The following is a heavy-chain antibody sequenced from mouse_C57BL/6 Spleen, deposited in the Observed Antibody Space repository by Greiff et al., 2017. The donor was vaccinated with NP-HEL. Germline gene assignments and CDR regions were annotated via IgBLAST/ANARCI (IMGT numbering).Heavy chain of an antibody. Sequence: QVQLQQPGAELVKPGASVKLSCKASGYTFTSYWMQWVKQRPGQGLEWIGEIDPSDSYTNYNQKFKGKATLTVDTSSSTAYMQLSILTSEDSAVYDCARSRYYDYEDYAMDYWGQGTSVTVSS. CDR1: GYTFTSYW. V-gene: IGHV1-50*01. CDR2: IDPSDSYT. D-gene: IGHD2-4*01. CDR3: ARSRYYDYEDYAMDY. J-gene: IGHJ4*01.